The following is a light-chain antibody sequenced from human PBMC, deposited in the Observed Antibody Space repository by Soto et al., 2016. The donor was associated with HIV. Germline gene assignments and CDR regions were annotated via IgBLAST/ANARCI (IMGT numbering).Light chain of an antibody. J-gene: IGLJ2*01. CDR3: YSAADTNVV. CDR2: KDR. V-gene: IGLV3-25*02. CDR1: TLPKQY. Sequence: SYELTQPPSVSVSPGQTASITCSGDTLPKQYAYWYQQKPGQAPVLVIYKDRERPSGIPERFSGSSSGTTVTLTISGAQVEDEADYYCYSAADTNVVFGGGTKLTVL.